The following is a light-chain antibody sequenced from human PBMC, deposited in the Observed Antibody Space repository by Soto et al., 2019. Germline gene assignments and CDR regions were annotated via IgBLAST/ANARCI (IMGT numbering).Light chain of an antibody. CDR3: QQSYSTPPT. CDR1: QSISTY. V-gene: IGKV1-39*01. CDR2: AAS. Sequence: DVQMTQSPSSLSASEGDRVTITCRASQSISTYLNWYQQKPGKAPKLLICAASSLQSGVPSRFSGSGSGTDFTLTISSLQPEDFATYYCQQSYSTPPTFGQGTKVEIK. J-gene: IGKJ1*01.